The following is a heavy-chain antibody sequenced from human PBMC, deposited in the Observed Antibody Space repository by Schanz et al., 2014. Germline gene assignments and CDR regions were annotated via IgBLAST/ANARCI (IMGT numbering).Heavy chain of an antibody. J-gene: IGHJ6*01. CDR2: ISYDGSNK. CDR3: EGDLRVGEGLDLWCQRQRMD. CDR1: GFTFMSLG. D-gene: IGHD2-21*01. Sequence: ASGFTFMSLGMHWVLQAPCKGLQGVALISYDGSNKYYADSVKGRFSISRDSSNNTVFQQTISMRSEKTAAHYCEGDLRVGEGLDLWCQRQRMD. V-gene: IGHV3-30*03.